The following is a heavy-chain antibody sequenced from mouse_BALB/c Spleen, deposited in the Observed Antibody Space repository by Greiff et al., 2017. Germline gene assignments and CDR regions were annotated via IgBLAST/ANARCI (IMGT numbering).Heavy chain of an antibody. D-gene: IGHD1-1*01. J-gene: IGHJ2*01. CDR1: GYTFTSYW. CDR3: ARRYYGSFDY. CDR2: INPSTGYT. Sequence: VKLVESGAELAKPGASVKMSCKASGYTFTSYWMHWVKQRPGQGLEWIGYINPSTGYTEYNQKFKDKATLTADKSSSTAYMQLSSLTSEDSAVYYCARRYYGSFDYWGQGTTLTVSS. V-gene: IGHV1-7*01.